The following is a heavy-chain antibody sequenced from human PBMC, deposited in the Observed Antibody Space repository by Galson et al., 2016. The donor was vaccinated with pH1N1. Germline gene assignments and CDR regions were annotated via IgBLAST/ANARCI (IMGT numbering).Heavy chain of an antibody. Sequence: SLRLSCAASGFTFSSYSMNWVRQAPGKGLEWVSYISLSSSIIHYADSVKGRFIISRDSAKNSLYLQMNSLRAEDTALYYCAREGLWPGVDGFDSWGQGTMVTVSS. V-gene: IGHV3-48*04. D-gene: IGHD4/OR15-4a*01. CDR1: GFTFSSYS. J-gene: IGHJ3*02. CDR3: AREGLWPGVDGFDS. CDR2: ISLSSSII.